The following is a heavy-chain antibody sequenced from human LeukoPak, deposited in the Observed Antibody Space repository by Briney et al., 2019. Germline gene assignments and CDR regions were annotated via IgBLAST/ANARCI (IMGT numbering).Heavy chain of an antibody. CDR2: IYPGDSDT. V-gene: IGHV5-51*01. D-gene: IGHD3-10*01. CDR3: ASFHISGKSYNGLHY. Sequence: GESLEISCKTSGYNFTTFWIGWVRQMPGKGLEWMGIIYPGDSDTRYSPSFQGQVTISADKSINTVYLHWNSLKASDPAMYYCASFHISGKSYNGLHYWGQGTLVTVSS. J-gene: IGHJ4*02. CDR1: GYNFTTFW.